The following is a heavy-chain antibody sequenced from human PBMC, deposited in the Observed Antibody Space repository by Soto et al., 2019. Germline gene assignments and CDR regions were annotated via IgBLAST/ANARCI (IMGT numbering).Heavy chain of an antibody. CDR2: IYHRGST. Sequence: QVQLQESGPGLMKPSGTLSLTCAVSGGSISSSKWWSWVRQPPGKGLEWIGEIYHRGSTNYNASLKSRVTISVDMSKNQFSLKLSSVTAADTAVYYCASKDYGDCGCFDPWGQGTLVTVSS. J-gene: IGHJ5*02. V-gene: IGHV4-4*02. D-gene: IGHD4-17*01. CDR1: GGSISSSKW. CDR3: ASKDYGDCGCFDP.